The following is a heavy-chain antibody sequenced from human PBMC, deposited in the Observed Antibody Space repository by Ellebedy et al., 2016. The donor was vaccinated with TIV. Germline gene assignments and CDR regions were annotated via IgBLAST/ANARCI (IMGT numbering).Heavy chain of an antibody. CDR3: AQTHTAMLEYNYGMDV. V-gene: IGHV1-69*04. CDR2: IIPILGIA. CDR1: GGTFSSYA. D-gene: IGHD5-18*01. Sequence: AASVNVSCKASGGTFSSYAINWVRQPRGQGLDGMGMIIPILGIANYAQKFQDRVTIIADKSTSTAFMELSSLRSEDTAVYYCAQTHTAMLEYNYGMDVWGQGTTVTVSS. J-gene: IGHJ6*02.